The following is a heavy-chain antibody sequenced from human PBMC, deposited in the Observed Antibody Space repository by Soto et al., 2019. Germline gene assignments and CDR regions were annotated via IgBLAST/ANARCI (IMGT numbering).Heavy chain of an antibody. Sequence: SQTLSPTSTVSAGSTSSYYWWSWGGQKPGKGLEWIGEIYHSAGTNYNPSLKSRVTISIDKSKNQLSLKVSYVTAADTAMYYCARVSSSSRTWFDPWGQGTLVTVS. CDR2: IYHSAGT. D-gene: IGHD6-6*01. CDR3: ARVSSSSRTWFDP. V-gene: IGHV4-4*02. J-gene: IGHJ5*02. CDR1: AGSTSSYYW.